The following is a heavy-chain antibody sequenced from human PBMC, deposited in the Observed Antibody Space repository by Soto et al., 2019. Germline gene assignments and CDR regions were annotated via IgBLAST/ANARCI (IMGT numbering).Heavy chain of an antibody. CDR3: ARGGIAVSGASFYDY. Sequence: QVQLVQSGAEVKKPGSSVKVSCKASGGTFSSYAISWVRQAPGQGLEWMGGIIPIFGTANYAQKFQGRVTITADKSTSTAYMELSSMRYEDTAVYYCARGGIAVSGASFYDYWGQGTLVTVSS. J-gene: IGHJ4*02. D-gene: IGHD6-19*01. V-gene: IGHV1-69*06. CDR1: GGTFSSYA. CDR2: IIPIFGTA.